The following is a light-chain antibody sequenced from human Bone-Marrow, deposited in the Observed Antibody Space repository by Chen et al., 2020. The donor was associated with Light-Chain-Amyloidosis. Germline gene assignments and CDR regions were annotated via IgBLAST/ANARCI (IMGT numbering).Light chain of an antibody. CDR3: QSYQGSSQGV. J-gene: IGLJ3*02. CDR1: SGSIAPNY. CDR2: EDD. Sequence: NFMLTQPHSVSESPGKTVIISCTRSSGSIAPNYVQWYQQRPGSSPTTVIYEDDQRPSGVPDRFSGSSDRTSTSASLTIAGLKNEDESDYYCQSYQGSSQGVFGGGTKLTVL. V-gene: IGLV6-57*01.